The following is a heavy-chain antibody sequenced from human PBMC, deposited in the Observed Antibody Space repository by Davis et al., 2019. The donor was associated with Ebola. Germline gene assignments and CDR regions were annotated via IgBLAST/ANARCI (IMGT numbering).Heavy chain of an antibody. V-gene: IGHV3-21*01. J-gene: IGHJ4*02. Sequence: GESLKISCAASGFTFSSYSMNWVRQAPGKGLEWVSSISSSSSYIYYADSVKGRFTISRDNAKNSLYLQMNSLRAEDTAVYYCASLLDYYDSSGYYRYGIDYWGQGTLVTVSS. CDR1: GFTFSSYS. CDR3: ASLLDYYDSSGYYRYGIDY. D-gene: IGHD3-22*01. CDR2: ISSSSSYI.